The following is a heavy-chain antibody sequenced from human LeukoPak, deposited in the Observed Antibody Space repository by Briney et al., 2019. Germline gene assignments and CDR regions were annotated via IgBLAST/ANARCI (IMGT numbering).Heavy chain of an antibody. CDR3: ARMEFYCSGGSCYSHYYYGMDV. J-gene: IGHJ6*02. CDR1: AYTFTGYC. D-gene: IGHD2-15*01. Sequence: ASVKVSCKTSAYTFTGYCMHWVRQAPGQGLEWMGRIIPILGIANYAQKFQGRVTITADKSTSTAYMELSSLRSEDTAVYYCARMEFYCSGGSCYSHYYYGMDVWGQGTTVTVSS. V-gene: IGHV1-69*02. CDR2: IIPILGIA.